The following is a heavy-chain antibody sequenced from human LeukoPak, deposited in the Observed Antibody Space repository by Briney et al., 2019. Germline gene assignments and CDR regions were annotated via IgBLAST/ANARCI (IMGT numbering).Heavy chain of an antibody. Sequence: GGSLRLSCAASGFTFSSYSMNWVRQAPGKGLEWVSYISYSSSTIYYADSVKGRFTISRDNAKNSLYLQMNSLRAEDTGVYYCAREGWGAFDIWGQGTMVTVSS. CDR3: AREGWGAFDI. V-gene: IGHV3-48*04. J-gene: IGHJ3*02. D-gene: IGHD3-16*01. CDR1: GFTFSSYS. CDR2: ISYSSSTI.